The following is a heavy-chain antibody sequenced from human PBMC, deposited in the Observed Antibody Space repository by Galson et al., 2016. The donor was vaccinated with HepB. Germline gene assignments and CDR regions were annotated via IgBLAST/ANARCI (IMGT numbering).Heavy chain of an antibody. J-gene: IGHJ4*02. CDR2: IYHTGTT. Sequence: SETLSLTCAVSGASINDSNWWTWVRQVPGRGLEWIGEIYHTGTTNNNPFLNSRFTLSIDKSTNQFSLNLTSVTAADTAVYYCTRGTLGTTASMAFDYWGQGTLVSVSS. D-gene: IGHD1-26*01. CDR1: GASINDSNW. CDR3: TRGTLGTTASMAFDY. V-gene: IGHV4-4*02.